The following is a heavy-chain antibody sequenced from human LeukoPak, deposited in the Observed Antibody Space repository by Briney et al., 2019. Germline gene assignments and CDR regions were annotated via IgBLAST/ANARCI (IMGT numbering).Heavy chain of an antibody. J-gene: IGHJ3*02. CDR3: ARGGIAVAGRGAAFDI. CDR2: INHSGST. CDR1: GGSFSGYY. Sequence: KPSETLSLTCAVYGGSFSGYYWSWIRQPPGKGLEWIGEINHSGSTNYNPSLKSRVTISVDTSKNQFSLKLSSVTAADTAVYYCARGGIAVAGRGAAFDIWGQGTMVTVSS. V-gene: IGHV4-34*01. D-gene: IGHD6-19*01.